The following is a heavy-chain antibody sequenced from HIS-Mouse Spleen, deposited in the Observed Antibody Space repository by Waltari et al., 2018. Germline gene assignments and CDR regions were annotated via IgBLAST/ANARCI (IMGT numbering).Heavy chain of an antibody. J-gene: IGHJ5*02. Sequence: QVQLQQWGAGLLKPSETLSLTCAVYGGSFSGYYWSWIRQPPGKGLEWIGEINHSGSTNYNPDRKSRVTISVDTSKNQFSLKLSSVTAADTAVYYCARGGGYCSGGSCYQDLPNWFDPWGQGTLVTVSS. V-gene: IGHV4-34*01. D-gene: IGHD2-15*01. CDR1: GGSFSGYY. CDR3: ARGGGYCSGGSCYQDLPNWFDP. CDR2: INHSGST.